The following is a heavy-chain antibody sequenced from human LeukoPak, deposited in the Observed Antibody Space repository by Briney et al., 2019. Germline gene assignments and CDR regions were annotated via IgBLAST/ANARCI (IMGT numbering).Heavy chain of an antibody. CDR3: ARGGGGIVVVPAANWFDS. Sequence: GGSLRLSCAASGFTFSSYWMSWVRQAPGKGLEWVANIKQDGSNKYYADSVKGRFTISRDNSKNTLYLQMNSLRAEDTAVYYCARGGGGIVVVPAANWFDSWGQGTLVTVSS. CDR1: GFTFSSYW. V-gene: IGHV3-7*01. CDR2: IKQDGSNK. D-gene: IGHD2-2*01. J-gene: IGHJ5*01.